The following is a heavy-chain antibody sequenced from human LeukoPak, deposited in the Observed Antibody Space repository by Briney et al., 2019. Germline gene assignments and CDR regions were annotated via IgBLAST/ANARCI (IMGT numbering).Heavy chain of an antibody. V-gene: IGHV4-34*01. J-gene: IGHJ4*02. Sequence: SETLSLTCAVYGGSFSGYYWSWIRQPPGKGLEWIGEINHSGSTNYNPSLKSRVTISVDTSRNQFSLKLRSVTAADTAVYYCARVVTSGYYMLDDWGQGTLVTVSS. CDR3: ARVVTSGYYMLDD. D-gene: IGHD3-3*01. CDR2: INHSGST. CDR1: GGSFSGYY.